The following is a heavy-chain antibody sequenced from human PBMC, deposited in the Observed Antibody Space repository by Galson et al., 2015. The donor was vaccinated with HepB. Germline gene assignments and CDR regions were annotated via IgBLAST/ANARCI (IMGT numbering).Heavy chain of an antibody. Sequence: SLRLSCAASGFTFSSYGMHWVRQAPGKGLEWVAFIRYDGSNKHYADSVKGRFTISRDNSKNTLYLQMNSLRAEDTAVYYCAKDMLRVVRGVDYYYGMDVWGQGTTVTVSS. CDR2: IRYDGSNK. D-gene: IGHD3-10*01. CDR1: GFTFSSYG. V-gene: IGHV3-30*02. CDR3: AKDMLRVVRGVDYYYGMDV. J-gene: IGHJ6*02.